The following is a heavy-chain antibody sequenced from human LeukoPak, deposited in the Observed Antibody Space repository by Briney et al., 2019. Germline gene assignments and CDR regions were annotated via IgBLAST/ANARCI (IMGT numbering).Heavy chain of an antibody. CDR1: GGSISSGDYY. V-gene: IGHV4-30-4*01. Sequence: PSETLSLTCTVSGGSISSGDYYWRWIRQPPGKGLEWIGYIYYSGSTYYNPSLKSRVTISVDTSKNQFSLKLSSVTAADTAVYYCARVSSRWLQGYYFDYWGQGTLVTVSS. J-gene: IGHJ4*02. D-gene: IGHD5-24*01. CDR2: IYYSGST. CDR3: ARVSSRWLQGYYFDY.